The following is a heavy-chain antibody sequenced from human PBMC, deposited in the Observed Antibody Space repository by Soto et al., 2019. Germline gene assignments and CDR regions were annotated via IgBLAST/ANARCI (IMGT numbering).Heavy chain of an antibody. D-gene: IGHD2-8*02. CDR3: ARATSFSGHHGY. Sequence: QLQLQESGPGLVKPSQTLSLACTVSGGSFSSGGYYWSWIRQHPGKGLEWIGYIYYSGSTYYNPSLKSRITISLDTAKNQFSLKLSSVTAADTAVYYCARATSFSGHHGYWGQGTLVTVFS. V-gene: IGHV4-31*03. J-gene: IGHJ4*02. CDR1: GGSFSSGGYY. CDR2: IYYSGST.